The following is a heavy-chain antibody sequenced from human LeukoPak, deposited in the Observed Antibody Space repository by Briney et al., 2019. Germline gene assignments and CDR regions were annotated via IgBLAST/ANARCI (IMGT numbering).Heavy chain of an antibody. D-gene: IGHD3-22*01. CDR3: ARGPPVTMIVVVTSP. Sequence: ASVKVSFKCSGYTFTVYYMHWVRQGPGQGLGWMGWINPNSGGTNYAQKFQGRVTMTRVTSISTAYMELSRLRSDDTAVYYCARGPPVTMIVVVTSPWGQGTLVTVSS. CDR1: GYTFTVYY. CDR2: INPNSGGT. J-gene: IGHJ5*02. V-gene: IGHV1-2*02.